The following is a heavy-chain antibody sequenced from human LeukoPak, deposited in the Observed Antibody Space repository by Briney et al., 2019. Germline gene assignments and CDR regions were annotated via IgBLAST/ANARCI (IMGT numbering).Heavy chain of an antibody. CDR2: IIPIFGTA. CDR3: AKDREWDDYAEYDY. D-gene: IGHD4-17*01. J-gene: IGHJ4*02. Sequence: SVKVSCKASGGTFSSYAISWVRQAPGQGLEWMGGIIPIFGTANYAQKFQGRVTITADESTSTAYMELSSLRSEDTAVYYCAKDREWDDYAEYDYWGQGTLVTVSS. CDR1: GGTFSSYA. V-gene: IGHV1-69*13.